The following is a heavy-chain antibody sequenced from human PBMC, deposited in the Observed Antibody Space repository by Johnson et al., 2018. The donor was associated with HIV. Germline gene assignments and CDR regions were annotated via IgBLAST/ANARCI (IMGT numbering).Heavy chain of an antibody. Sequence: QVQLVESGGGVVQPGGSLRLSCAASGFTFTSYGMHWVRQAPGKGLEWVAFIRYDGSNKYYADSVKGRFTISRDNSKNTLYLQMNNLRPEDTALYYCARAPSVGADDAFDIWGQGTKVTVSS. CDR1: GFTFTSYG. D-gene: IGHD1-26*01. V-gene: IGHV3-30*02. J-gene: IGHJ3*02. CDR2: IRYDGSNK. CDR3: ARAPSVGADDAFDI.